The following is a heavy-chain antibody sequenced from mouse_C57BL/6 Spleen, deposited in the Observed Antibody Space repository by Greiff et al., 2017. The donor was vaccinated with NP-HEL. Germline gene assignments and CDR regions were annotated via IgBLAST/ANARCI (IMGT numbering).Heavy chain of an antibody. D-gene: IGHD2-3*01. V-gene: IGHV1-81*01. J-gene: IGHJ2*01. CDR3: ARWHDGYYVDY. CDR1: GYTFTSYG. CDR2: IYPRSGNT. Sequence: QVQLKQSGAELARPGASVKLSCKASGYTFTSYGISWVKQRTGQGLEWIGEIYPRSGNTYYNEKFKGKATLTADKSSSTAYMELRSLTSEDSAVYFCARWHDGYYVDYWGQGTTLTVSS.